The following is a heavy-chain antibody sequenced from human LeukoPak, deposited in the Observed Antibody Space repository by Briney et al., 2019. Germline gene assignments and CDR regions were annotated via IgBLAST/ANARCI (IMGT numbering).Heavy chain of an antibody. Sequence: PGGSLRLSCAASGFTFSSYGMLWVRQAPGRGLEWVAFIRYDGSNKYYADSVKGRFTISRDNSKNTLYLQMSSLRAEDTAVYYCAKEGIAARPVRNWFDPWGQGTLVTVSS. J-gene: IGHJ5*02. CDR2: IRYDGSNK. CDR3: AKEGIAARPVRNWFDP. V-gene: IGHV3-30*02. D-gene: IGHD6-6*01. CDR1: GFTFSSYG.